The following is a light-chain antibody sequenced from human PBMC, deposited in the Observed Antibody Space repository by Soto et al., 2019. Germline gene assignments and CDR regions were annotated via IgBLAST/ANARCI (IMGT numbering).Light chain of an antibody. J-gene: IGLJ1*01. CDR2: GNS. CDR3: QSYDSSLSGSYV. V-gene: IGLV1-40*01. Sequence: QSALTQPPSVSGAPGQRVIISCTGSNSNIGAGYDVHWYQQLPGTAPKLLIYGNSNRPSGVPDRFSGSKSGTSASLAITGLQAEDEADYYCQSYDSSLSGSYVFGTGTKVTVL. CDR1: NSNIGAGYD.